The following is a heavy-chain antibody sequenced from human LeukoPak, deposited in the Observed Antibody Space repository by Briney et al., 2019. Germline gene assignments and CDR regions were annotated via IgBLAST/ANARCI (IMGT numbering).Heavy chain of an antibody. D-gene: IGHD3-3*01. CDR3: ARPRYYDFWSGYYSL. V-gene: IGHV3-48*01. Sequence: GGSLRLSCAASGFTFSSYSMNWVRQAPGKGLEWVSYISSSSSTIYYADSVKGRFTISRDNAKNSLYLQMNSLRAEDTAVYYCARPRYYDFWSGYYSLWGQGTPVIVSS. CDR1: GFTFSSYS. CDR2: ISSSSSTI. J-gene: IGHJ4*02.